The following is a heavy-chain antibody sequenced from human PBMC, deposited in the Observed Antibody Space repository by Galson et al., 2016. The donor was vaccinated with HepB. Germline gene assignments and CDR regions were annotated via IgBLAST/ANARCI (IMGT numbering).Heavy chain of an antibody. J-gene: IGHJ5*02. V-gene: IGHV3-7*03. CDR3: ARDLSSSSTRGWFDP. CDR1: GITFRKYG. D-gene: IGHD6-6*01. CDR2: IKQDGSEK. Sequence: SLRLSCAASGITFRKYGMSWVRQAPGKGLEWVANIKQDGSEKYYVDSVKGRFTISRDNAKNSLYLQMNSLRAEDTAVYYCARDLSSSSTRGWFDPWGQGTLVTVSS.